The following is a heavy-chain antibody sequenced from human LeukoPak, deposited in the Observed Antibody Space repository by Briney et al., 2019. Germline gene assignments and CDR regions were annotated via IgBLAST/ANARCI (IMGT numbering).Heavy chain of an antibody. Sequence: PSETLSLTCTVSGGSISSSSYYWGWIRQPPGKGLEWIGSIYYSGNTYYHPSLGSRVTISVDTSKNQFSLKLSSVTAADTAVYYCARLGTTQSNYWYFDLWGRGTLVTVSS. J-gene: IGHJ2*01. V-gene: IGHV4-39*01. CDR3: ARLGTTQSNYWYFDL. CDR2: IYYSGNT. CDR1: GGSISSSSYY. D-gene: IGHD2/OR15-2a*01.